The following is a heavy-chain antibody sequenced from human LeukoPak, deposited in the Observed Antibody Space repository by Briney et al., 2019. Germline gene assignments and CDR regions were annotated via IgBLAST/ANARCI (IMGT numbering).Heavy chain of an antibody. J-gene: IGHJ4*02. Sequence: ASVKVPCKASGYTFTGYYMHWVRQAPGQGLEWMGWINPNSGGTNYAQKFQGRVTMTRDTSISTAYMELSRLRSDDTAVYYCARGHCGGDCYPFDYWGQGTLVTVSS. CDR3: ARGHCGGDCYPFDY. CDR2: INPNSGGT. CDR1: GYTFTGYY. V-gene: IGHV1-2*02. D-gene: IGHD2-21*02.